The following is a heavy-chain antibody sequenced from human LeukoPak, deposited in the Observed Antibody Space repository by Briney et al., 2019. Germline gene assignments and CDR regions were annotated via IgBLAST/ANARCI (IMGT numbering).Heavy chain of an antibody. CDR2: INPNSGGT. D-gene: IGHD6-13*01. V-gene: IGHV1-2*02. J-gene: IGHJ4*02. CDR3: ARGGDSSSWFASPDF. CDR1: GYTFTNYA. Sequence: ASVKVSCKASGYTFTNYAMNWVRQAPGQGLEWMGWINPNSGGTNYAQKFQGRVTMTRDTSISTAYMELSRLRSDDTAVYYCARGGDSSSWFASPDFWGQGTLVTVSS.